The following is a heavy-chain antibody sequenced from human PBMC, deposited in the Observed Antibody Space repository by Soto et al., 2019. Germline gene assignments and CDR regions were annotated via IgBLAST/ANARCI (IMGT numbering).Heavy chain of an antibody. D-gene: IGHD6-19*01. V-gene: IGHV4-59*01. CDR2: IYHSGST. CDR3: ARESPRIAVAGLNYHYYAMDV. Sequence: QVQLQESGPGLVKPSETLSLACTVSGGSISSYYWSWIRQPPGKELEWIGYIYHSGSTNYNPSLMTRVTISVDTSRNQFSLNLISVTPADTAVYYCARESPRIAVAGLNYHYYAMDVWGQGTTVTVSS. CDR1: GGSISSYY. J-gene: IGHJ6*02.